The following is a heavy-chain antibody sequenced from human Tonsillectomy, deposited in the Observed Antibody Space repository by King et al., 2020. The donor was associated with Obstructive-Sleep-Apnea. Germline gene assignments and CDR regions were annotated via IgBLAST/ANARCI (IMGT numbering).Heavy chain of an antibody. D-gene: IGHD1-1*01. CDR3: ARGSHNSDFD. V-gene: IGHV4-31*03. Sequence: QLQESGPGMVKPSQTLSLTCTVSGGSIRSGGYYWSWIRQHPGKGLECIGYIYYSGRTYYNPSLQSRVTISVDTSKNQFSLKLSSVTAADTAVYYCARGSHNSDFDCGQGTLVTVSS. CDR2: IYYSGRT. J-gene: IGHJ4*02. CDR1: GGSIRSGGYY.